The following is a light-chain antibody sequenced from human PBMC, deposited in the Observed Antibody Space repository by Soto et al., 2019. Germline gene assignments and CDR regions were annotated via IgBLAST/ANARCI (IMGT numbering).Light chain of an antibody. Sequence: EVVLTQSPGTLSLSPGERATLSCRASQSVNNRYLVWYQQKPGQAPRLLIYGASNRATGSPDRFSGSGSGTDFTLTITRLEPEDFAMYYCQQYDSSPTFGGGTKVEI. CDR2: GAS. CDR3: QQYDSSPT. CDR1: QSVNNRY. V-gene: IGKV3-20*01. J-gene: IGKJ4*01.